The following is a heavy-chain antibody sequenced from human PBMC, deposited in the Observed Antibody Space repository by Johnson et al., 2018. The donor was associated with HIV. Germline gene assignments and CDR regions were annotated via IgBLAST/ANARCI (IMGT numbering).Heavy chain of an antibody. Sequence: VQLVESGGVVVQPGGSLRLSCAASGFTFDDYAMHWVRQAPGKGLEWVSLISWNSGSIAYADSVKGRFTISRDNAKNSLYVQMNSLRAEDTAVFYCARTSEWATYQDAFDIWGQGTM. V-gene: IGHV3-43D*04. CDR3: ARTSEWATYQDAFDI. CDR2: ISWNSGSI. CDR1: GFTFDDYA. D-gene: IGHD1-26*01. J-gene: IGHJ3*02.